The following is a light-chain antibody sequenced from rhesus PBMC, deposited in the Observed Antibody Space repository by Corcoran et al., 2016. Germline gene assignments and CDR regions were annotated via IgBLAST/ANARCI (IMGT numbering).Light chain of an antibody. V-gene: IGKV1-33*02. CDR2: DTS. CDR3: QQHYSYPFT. CDR1: QAISKC. Sequence: DIQMTQSPSSLSASVGDTVTITCQASQAISKCLAWYQQKPGKAPKLLISDTSTLQSGVPSRFSGSESGTEFTLTISSLQPEDFATYYCQQHYSYPFTFGPGTKLDIK. J-gene: IGKJ3*01.